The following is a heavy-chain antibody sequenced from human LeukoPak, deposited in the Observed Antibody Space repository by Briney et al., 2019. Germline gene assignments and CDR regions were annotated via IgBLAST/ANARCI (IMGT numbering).Heavy chain of an antibody. D-gene: IGHD3-10*02. Sequence: GGSIXXXXXSXIRXXXGXGXXWLGYIYYSRKTDYNPSLKRRVAISVDTYKNKFSLKLSSVTAADTAVYYCARSTGSTMFIDYWGQGTLVTVSS. CDR3: ARSTGSTMFIDY. J-gene: IGHJ4*02. CDR2: IYYSRKT. V-gene: IGHV4-59*01. CDR1: GGSIXXXX.